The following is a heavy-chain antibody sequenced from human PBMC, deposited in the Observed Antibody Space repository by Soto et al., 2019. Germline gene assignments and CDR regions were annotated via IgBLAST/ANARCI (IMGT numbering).Heavy chain of an antibody. Sequence: EVQLVESGGGLVKPGGSLRLSCVASGFSITNTWMHWVRQAPGKGLEWVGRIKSRGDGETTDYAAPVKGRFTISRDDSRNTLDVQMNSLKREDTAVYHCAAYPDFGSGHHHHGGQGILVIVSS. CDR3: AAYPDFGSGHHHH. J-gene: IGHJ4*02. V-gene: IGHV3-15*07. D-gene: IGHD3-3*01. CDR2: IKSRGDGETT. CDR1: GFSITNTW.